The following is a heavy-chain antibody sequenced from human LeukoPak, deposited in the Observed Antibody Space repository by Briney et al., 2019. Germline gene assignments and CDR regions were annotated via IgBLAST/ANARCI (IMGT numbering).Heavy chain of an antibody. J-gene: IGHJ4*02. Sequence: SETLSLTCAVYGGSFSGYYWSWIRQPPGKGLEWIGEINHSGSTNYNPSLKSRVTISVDTSKNQFSLKLSSVTAADTAVYYCARVKGNYGSGSYQIDYWGQGTLVTVSS. D-gene: IGHD3-10*01. CDR2: INHSGST. CDR1: GGSFSGYY. CDR3: ARVKGNYGSGSYQIDY. V-gene: IGHV4-34*01.